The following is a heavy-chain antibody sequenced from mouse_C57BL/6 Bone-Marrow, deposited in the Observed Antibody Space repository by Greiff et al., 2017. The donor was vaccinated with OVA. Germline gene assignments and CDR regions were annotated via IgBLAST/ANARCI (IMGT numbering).Heavy chain of an antibody. D-gene: IGHD2-3*01. CDR3: TGFYDGYYFDY. CDR1: GFTFSNYW. CDR2: IRLKSDNYAT. Sequence: DVQLVESGGGLVQPGGSMKLSCVASGFTFSNYWMNWVRQSPEKGLEWVAQIRLKSDNYATHYAESMKGRFTISRDDSKSSVYLQMNNLRAEDTGIYYCTGFYDGYYFDYWGQGTTLTVSS. V-gene: IGHV6-3*01. J-gene: IGHJ2*01.